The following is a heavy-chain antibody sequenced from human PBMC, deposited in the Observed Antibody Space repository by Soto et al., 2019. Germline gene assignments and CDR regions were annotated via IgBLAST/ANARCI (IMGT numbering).Heavy chain of an antibody. Sequence: QVQLGQSGAAVKKPGSSVKVSCKSSGCTFSSYAISWVRQAPGPGLEWMGGLIPIFGTANYAQQFQGSVTITADESTSTAYLELSSLRCEDTDVYYCAGAVYYADSSGYYLPCDYWGQGTLVTVSS. CDR1: GCTFSSYA. D-gene: IGHD3-22*01. CDR3: AGAVYYADSSGYYLPCDY. CDR2: LIPIFGTA. V-gene: IGHV1-69*01. J-gene: IGHJ4*02.